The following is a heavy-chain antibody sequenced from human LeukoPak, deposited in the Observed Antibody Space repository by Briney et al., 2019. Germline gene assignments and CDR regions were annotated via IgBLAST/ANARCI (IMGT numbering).Heavy chain of an antibody. V-gene: IGHV4-28*01. D-gene: IGHD6-19*01. CDR2: IYYSGST. CDR1: GYSISSNNW. CDR3: AGTGGDWYSGFGP. Sequence: SDTLSLTCAVSGYSISSNNWWGWIRQPPGKGLEWIGYIYYSGSTYYNPALKSRVTMSVDTSKNQFSLKLTSVTAVDTAVYYCAGTGGDWYSGFGPWGQGTLVTVSS. J-gene: IGHJ5*02.